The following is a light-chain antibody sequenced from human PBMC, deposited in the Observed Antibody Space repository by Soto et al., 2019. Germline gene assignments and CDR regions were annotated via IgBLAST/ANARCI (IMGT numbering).Light chain of an antibody. CDR2: GAS. J-gene: IGKJ1*01. V-gene: IGKV3-20*01. CDR1: QSVSSSY. CDR3: QQYGSSPWT. Sequence: EIVLTQYPGTLSLSPGARATLSCRASQSVSSSYLAWYQQKPGQAPRLLIYGASSRATGIPDRFSGSGSGTDFTLTISRLEPEDFAVYYCQQYGSSPWTFGQGTKVDIK.